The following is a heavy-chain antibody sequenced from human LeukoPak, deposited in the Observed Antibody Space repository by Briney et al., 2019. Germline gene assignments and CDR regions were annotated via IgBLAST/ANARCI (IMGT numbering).Heavy chain of an antibody. D-gene: IGHD3-22*01. V-gene: IGHV4-30-4*01. CDR3: ARASHPYYYDSSGYYSGAFDI. Sequence: SEILSLTCTVSGGSISSGDYSWSWIRQPPGKGLEWIGYIYYSGSTYYNPSLKSRVTISVDTSKNQFSLKLSSVTAADTAVYYCARASHPYYYDSSGYYSGAFDIWGQGTMVTVSS. CDR2: IYYSGST. J-gene: IGHJ3*02. CDR1: GGSISSGDYS.